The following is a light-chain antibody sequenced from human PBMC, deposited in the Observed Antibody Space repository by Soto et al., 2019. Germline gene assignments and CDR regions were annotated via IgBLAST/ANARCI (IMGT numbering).Light chain of an antibody. Sequence: QSALTQPPSVPAAPGQKVTISCSGSSSNIGGNSVSWYQQLPGTAPKLLIYDDNKRPSGIPDRFSGSKSGTSATLGITGFQTGDEADYYCGSWDSSVSAYVFGTGTKVTVL. V-gene: IGLV1-51*01. J-gene: IGLJ1*01. CDR1: SSNIGGNS. CDR3: GSWDSSVSAYV. CDR2: DDN.